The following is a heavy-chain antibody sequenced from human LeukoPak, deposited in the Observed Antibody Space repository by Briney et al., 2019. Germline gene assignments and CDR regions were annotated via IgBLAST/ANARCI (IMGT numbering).Heavy chain of an antibody. J-gene: IGHJ6*02. V-gene: IGHV3-11*01. D-gene: IGHD3-10*01. CDR2: ISSSGSTI. CDR3: ARVSPPETGYYYGMDV. Sequence: GGSLRLSCAASGFTFSDYYMSWIRQAPGKGLEWVSYISSSGSTIYYADSVKGRFTTSRDNAKNSLYLQMNSLRAEDTAVYYCARVSPPETGYYYGMDVWGQGTTVTVSS. CDR1: GFTFSDYY.